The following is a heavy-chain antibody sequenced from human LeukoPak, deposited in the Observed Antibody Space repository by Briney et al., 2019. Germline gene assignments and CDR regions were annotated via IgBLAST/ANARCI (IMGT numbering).Heavy chain of an antibody. CDR2: IKTDGIST. Sequence: GGSLRLSCAASGFSFGTYYMYWVRQAPEKGLVWVARIKTDGISTAYADSVKGRLTISRDNAKNTLYLQMNSLRAEDTAVYYCVAYNWNYPDYWGQGTLVTVSS. J-gene: IGHJ4*02. CDR1: GFSFGTYY. V-gene: IGHV3-74*01. D-gene: IGHD1-20*01. CDR3: VAYNWNYPDY.